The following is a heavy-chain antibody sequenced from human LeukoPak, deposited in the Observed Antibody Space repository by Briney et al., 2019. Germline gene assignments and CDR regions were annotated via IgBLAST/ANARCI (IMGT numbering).Heavy chain of an antibody. D-gene: IGHD6-19*01. J-gene: IGHJ4*02. CDR2: INHSGST. V-gene: IGHV4-34*01. CDR3: AREEGSSGWWAQNY. CDR1: GGSFSGYY. Sequence: SETLSLTCAVYGGSFSGYYWSWIRQPPGKGLEWIGEINHSGSTNYNPSLEGRVAISVDKSKNQFSLELTSVTAADTAVYYCAREEGSSGWWAQNYWGQGTLVTVSS.